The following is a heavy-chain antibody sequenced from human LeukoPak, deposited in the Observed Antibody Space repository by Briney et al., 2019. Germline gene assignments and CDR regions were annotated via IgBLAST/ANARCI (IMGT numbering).Heavy chain of an antibody. CDR1: GFTFSSYW. CDR2: IKQDGSEK. J-gene: IGHJ6*02. V-gene: IGHV3-7*01. CDR3: ARATLPSYSKGSYYYYGMDV. Sequence: PGGSLRVSCAASGFTFSSYWMSWVRQAPGKGLEWVANIKQDGSEKYYVDSVKGRFTISRDNAKNSLYLQMNSLRAENTAVYYCARATLPSYSKGSYYYYGMDVWGQGTTVTVSS. D-gene: IGHD4-4*01.